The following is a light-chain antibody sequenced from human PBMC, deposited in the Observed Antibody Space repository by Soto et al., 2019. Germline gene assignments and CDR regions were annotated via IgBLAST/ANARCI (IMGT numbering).Light chain of an antibody. Sequence: QSALTQPRSVSGSPGQSVTTSCTGTSSDVGGYNYVSWYQQHPGKAPKLMIYDVNKRPSGVPDRFSGSKSGNTASLTISGLQAEDEADYYCCSHAGSYTLVFGTGTKVTVL. CDR3: CSHAGSYTLV. CDR1: SSDVGGYNY. V-gene: IGLV2-11*01. J-gene: IGLJ1*01. CDR2: DVN.